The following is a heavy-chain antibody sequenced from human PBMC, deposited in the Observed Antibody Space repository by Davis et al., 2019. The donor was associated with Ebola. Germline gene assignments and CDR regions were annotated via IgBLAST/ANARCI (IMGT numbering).Heavy chain of an antibody. V-gene: IGHV3-7*01. CDR2: IKQAGSEK. CDR1: GFTFSSYW. Sequence: PGGSLRLSCAASGFTFSSYWMSWVRQAPGKGLKWVANIKQAGSEKYYVDSVKGRFTISRDNAKNSLYLQMNSLRAEDTAVYYCARGPLAPLIEFLPRAYYFDYWGQGTLVTVSS. D-gene: IGHD3-16*02. CDR3: ARGPLAPLIEFLPRAYYFDY. J-gene: IGHJ4*02.